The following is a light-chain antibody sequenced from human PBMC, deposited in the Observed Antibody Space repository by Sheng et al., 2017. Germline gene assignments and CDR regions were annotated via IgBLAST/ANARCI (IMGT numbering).Light chain of an antibody. V-gene: IGKV3D-20*02. J-gene: IGKJ4*01. Sequence: KVMTQSPATLSVSPGERATLSCRASQSVPNKYLAWYQQSPGRAPRLLVSGASNRAIGIPDRFSGSGSGTDFTLTISSLEPEDFAVYYCQQRSNWPLTFGGGTKVEI. CDR1: QSVPNKY. CDR3: QQRSNWPLT. CDR2: GAS.